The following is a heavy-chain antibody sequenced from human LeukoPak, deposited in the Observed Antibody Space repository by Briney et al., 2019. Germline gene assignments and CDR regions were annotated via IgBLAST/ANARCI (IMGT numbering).Heavy chain of an antibody. CDR1: GFTFSSYA. V-gene: IGHV3-23*01. CDR3: AKAEGYDILTGLDY. CDR2: IGASGGST. J-gene: IGHJ4*02. D-gene: IGHD3-9*01. Sequence: GGSLRLSCATSGFTFSSYAMSWVRQAPGKGLEWDLGIGASGGSTYYADSVKGRFTISRDNSKNTLYLQMNSLRTEDTAVYYCAKAEGYDILTGLDYWGQGSLVTVSS.